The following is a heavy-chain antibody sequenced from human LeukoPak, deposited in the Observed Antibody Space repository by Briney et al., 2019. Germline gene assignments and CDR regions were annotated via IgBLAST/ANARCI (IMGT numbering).Heavy chain of an antibody. CDR2: INPSGGST. J-gene: IGHJ3*02. CDR3: AGSYGDYVPPYNDAFDI. CDR1: GYTFTGYY. Sequence: RASVKVSCKASGYTFTGYYMHWVRQAPGQGLEWMGIINPSGGSTSYAQKFQGRVTMTRDTSTSTVYMELSSLRSEDTAVYYCAGSYGDYVPPYNDAFDIWGQGTMVTISS. D-gene: IGHD4-17*01. V-gene: IGHV1-46*01.